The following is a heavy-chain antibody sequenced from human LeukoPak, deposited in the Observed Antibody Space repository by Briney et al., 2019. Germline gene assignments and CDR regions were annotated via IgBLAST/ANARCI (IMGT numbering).Heavy chain of an antibody. Sequence: GGSLRLSCAASGFNVSNNYMNWVRQAPGKGLVWVSRISTDGSSTSYADSVKGRFTISRDNGKNTLYLQMNSLRAEDTAVYYCASYLTSIPSGMDVWGQGTTVTVSS. CDR3: ASYLTSIPSGMDV. V-gene: IGHV3-74*01. CDR1: GFNVSNNY. D-gene: IGHD2/OR15-2a*01. CDR2: ISTDGSST. J-gene: IGHJ6*02.